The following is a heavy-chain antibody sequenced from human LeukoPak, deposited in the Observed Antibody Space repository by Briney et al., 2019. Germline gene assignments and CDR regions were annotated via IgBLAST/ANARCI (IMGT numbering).Heavy chain of an antibody. J-gene: IGHJ3*02. CDR2: GYYTGST. D-gene: IGHD4-17*01. Sequence: PSETLSLTCTVSGGSISSTTYYWGWIRQPPGKGLEWIGSGYYTGSTYYNPSLKSRVTISVDTSKNQFSPRLTSVTAADTAVYYCARHGYGDYVVAFDIWGQGTMVTVSS. V-gene: IGHV4-39*01. CDR3: ARHGYGDYVVAFDI. CDR1: GGSISSTTYY.